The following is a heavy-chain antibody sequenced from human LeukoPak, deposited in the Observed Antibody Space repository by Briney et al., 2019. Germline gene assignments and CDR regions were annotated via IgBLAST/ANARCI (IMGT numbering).Heavy chain of an antibody. Sequence: SETLSLTCTVSGYSISSGYDWGWIRQPPGKGPEWIGSIYHSGSTYYNPSLKSRVTISVDTSKNQFSLKLSSVTAADTAVYYCARDDTVTTNWGTYDYWGQGTLVTVSS. CDR3: ARDDTVTTNWGTYDY. CDR2: IYHSGST. D-gene: IGHD4-11*01. V-gene: IGHV4-38-2*02. J-gene: IGHJ4*02. CDR1: GYSISSGYD.